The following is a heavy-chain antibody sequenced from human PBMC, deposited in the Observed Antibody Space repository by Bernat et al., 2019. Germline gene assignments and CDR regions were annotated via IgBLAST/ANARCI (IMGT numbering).Heavy chain of an antibody. D-gene: IGHD4-17*01. CDR1: GFRFSNYG. V-gene: IGHV3-23*01. Sequence: EVQVLESGGGSVQPGGSLRLSCAASGFRFSNYGITWVHQAPGKGLEWVSGISKSGSSTYYADSVKGRFTISRDNSKNTLYLQMNSLRAEDTAVYYCAKVYGDYLSSYFGLDVWGRGTTVTVSS. CDR3: AKVYGDYLSSYFGLDV. J-gene: IGHJ6*02. CDR2: ISKSGSST.